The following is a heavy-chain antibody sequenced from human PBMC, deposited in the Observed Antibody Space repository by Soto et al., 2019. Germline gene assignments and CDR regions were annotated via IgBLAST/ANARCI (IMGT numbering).Heavy chain of an antibody. V-gene: IGHV1-69*02. J-gene: IGHJ4*02. D-gene: IGHD1-26*01. CDR3: ARGPSVGLNYFDS. CDR1: GGTFRNYP. CDR2: ILPIIDIP. Sequence: QVQLVQSGAEVKKPGSSVKVSCKASGGTFRNYPINWVRQAPGQGLEWMGSILPIIDIPDYAQNFQARLTMTTDKTTSTASMELSSLGSEDTAMDFCARGPSVGLNYFDSWGQGTLVTVSS.